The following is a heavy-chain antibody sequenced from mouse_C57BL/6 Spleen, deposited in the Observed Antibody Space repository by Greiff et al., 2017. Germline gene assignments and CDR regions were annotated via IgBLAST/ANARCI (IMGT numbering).Heavy chain of an antibody. Sequence: QVQLQQPGAELVKPGASVKMSCKASGYTFTSYWITWVKQRPGQGLEWIGDIYPGSGSTNYNEKFKSTATLTVDTASSTAYMQLSILTSEDSAVYYCARRDYGTYDYWGQGTTLTVSS. D-gene: IGHD2-1*01. CDR3: ARRDYGTYDY. J-gene: IGHJ2*01. CDR2: IYPGSGST. CDR1: GYTFTSYW. V-gene: IGHV1-55*01.